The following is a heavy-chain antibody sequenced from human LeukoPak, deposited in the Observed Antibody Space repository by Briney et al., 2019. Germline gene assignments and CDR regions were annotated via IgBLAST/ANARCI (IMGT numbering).Heavy chain of an antibody. D-gene: IGHD3-9*01. V-gene: IGHV4-39*01. J-gene: IGHJ5*02. CDR1: GGSISSSSYY. CDR2: IYYSGST. Sequence: SETLSLTYTVSGGSISSSSYYWGWIRQPPGKGPEWIGSIYYSGSTYYSPSLRSRVTISVDTSKNQFSLKLSSVTAADTAVYYCARQIEGLRYFDWLYNWFDPWGQGTLVTVSS. CDR3: ARQIEGLRYFDWLYNWFDP.